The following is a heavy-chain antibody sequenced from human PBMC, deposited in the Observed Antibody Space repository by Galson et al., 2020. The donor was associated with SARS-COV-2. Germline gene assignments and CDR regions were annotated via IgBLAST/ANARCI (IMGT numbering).Heavy chain of an antibody. CDR1: GFPFSTYS. CDR2: ISTGDAYI. D-gene: IGHD2-2*02. V-gene: IGHV3-21*01. CDR3: ARCSSASCYNFGIDY. Sequence: GESLKIYCAASGFPFSTYSLNWVRQAPGKGLEWVSSISTGDAYIYYADSVRGRFTISRDNAKNSLYLHMNSLRAEDTAVYYCARCSSASCYNFGIDYWGQGTQVTVSA. J-gene: IGHJ4*02.